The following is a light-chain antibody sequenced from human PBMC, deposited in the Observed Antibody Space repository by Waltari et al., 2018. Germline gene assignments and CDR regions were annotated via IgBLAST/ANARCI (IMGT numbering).Light chain of an antibody. CDR3: QQYNSYSLLS. CDR1: QSISKW. Sequence: DIQMTQSPSTLSASVGDRVIFSCRSSQSISKWLAWYQQKPGKAPKLLIYKVSTLESGVPSRFSGSGSGTEFALTISSLQPEDFATYYCQQYNSYSLLSFGGGTKVEIK. V-gene: IGKV1-5*03. J-gene: IGKJ4*01. CDR2: KVS.